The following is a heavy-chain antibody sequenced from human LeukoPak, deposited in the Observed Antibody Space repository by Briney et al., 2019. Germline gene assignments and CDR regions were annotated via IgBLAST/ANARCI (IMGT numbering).Heavy chain of an antibody. CDR3: ARVVRGELKLYYYMDV. CDR1: GFTFSSYS. CDR2: VSRGSHTV. Sequence: PGGSLRLSRAGSGFTFSSYSMNWVRQAPGEGLEWVAYVSRGSHTVYYTDSVKGRFTISRDNAKNSLYLQMNSLRAEDTAVYYCARVVRGELKLYYYMDVWGKGATVTVSS. J-gene: IGHJ6*03. V-gene: IGHV3-48*04. D-gene: IGHD3-10*01.